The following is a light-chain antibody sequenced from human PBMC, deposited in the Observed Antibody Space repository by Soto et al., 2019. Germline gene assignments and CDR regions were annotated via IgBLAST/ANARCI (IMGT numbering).Light chain of an antibody. CDR3: CSYGNGNPVL. V-gene: IGLV2-23*02. J-gene: IGLJ2*01. CDR2: EVT. CDR1: SSDVGSYDL. Sequence: QSALTQPASVSGSPGQSITISCTGTSSDVGSYDLVSWYQHHPGTAPKLILYEVTKRPSGVSNRFSGSKSGNTASLTISGLQTEDDSHYYCCSYGNGNPVLFGGGTKLTVL.